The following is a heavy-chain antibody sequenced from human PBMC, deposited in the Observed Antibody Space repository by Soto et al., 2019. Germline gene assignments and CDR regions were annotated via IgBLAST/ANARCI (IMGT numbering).Heavy chain of an antibody. V-gene: IGHV1-69*13. D-gene: IGHD3-3*01. Sequence: SVKVSCKASGGTFSSYAISWVRQAPGQGLEWMGGIIPIFGTANYAQKFQGRVTITADESTSTAYMELSSLRSEDTAVYYCARRYYDFWSGYYTGSYYYYGMDVWGQGTTVTVSS. J-gene: IGHJ6*02. CDR3: ARRYYDFWSGYYTGSYYYYGMDV. CDR1: GGTFSSYA. CDR2: IIPIFGTA.